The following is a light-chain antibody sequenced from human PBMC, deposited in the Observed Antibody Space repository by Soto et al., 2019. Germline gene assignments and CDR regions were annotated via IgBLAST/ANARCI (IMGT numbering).Light chain of an antibody. Sequence: EIVTTQSPATLSVSPGERATFSCRASQSVSSNLAWYQQKPGQAPRLLIYGASTRATGIPARFSGSGSGTEFTLTISSLQSEDFATYFCQQSFTTPLTFGGGTKVDIK. V-gene: IGKV3-15*01. CDR3: QQSFTTPLT. J-gene: IGKJ4*01. CDR2: GAS. CDR1: QSVSSN.